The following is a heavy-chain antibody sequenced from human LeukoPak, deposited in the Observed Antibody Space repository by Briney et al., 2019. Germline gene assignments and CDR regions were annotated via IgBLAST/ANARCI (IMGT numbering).Heavy chain of an antibody. CDR3: ARLAPYPGIWASEY. J-gene: IGHJ4*02. CDR1: GDSMRGHY. V-gene: IGHV4-59*08. CDR2: IYYNGNT. D-gene: IGHD1-14*01. Sequence: SETLSLTCTVSGDSMRGHYWSWIWQPPGKGLEWIGWIYYNGNTKYKPSLQSRVTISVDTSKNQFFLKVHSVTAADTAVYYCARLAPYPGIWASEYWGQGTLVSVSS.